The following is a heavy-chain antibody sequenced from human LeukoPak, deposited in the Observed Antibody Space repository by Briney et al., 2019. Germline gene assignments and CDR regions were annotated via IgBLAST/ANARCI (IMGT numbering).Heavy chain of an antibody. V-gene: IGHV4-34*01. CDR3: ARVFAPTVPTNGDY. J-gene: IGHJ4*02. D-gene: IGHD4-17*01. CDR2: INHSGST. CDR1: GGSFSGYY. Sequence: SQTLSLTCAVYGGSFSGYYWSWIRQPPGKGLEWIGEINHSGSTNYNPSLKSRVTISVDTSKNQFSLELSSVTAADTAVYYCARVFAPTVPTNGDYWGQGTLVTVSS.